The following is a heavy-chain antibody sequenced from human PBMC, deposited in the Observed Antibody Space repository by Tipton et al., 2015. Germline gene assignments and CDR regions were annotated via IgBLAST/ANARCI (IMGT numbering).Heavy chain of an antibody. J-gene: IGHJ4*02. CDR2: IIASGDST. CDR3: AAITLRWQIRGSSDY. CDR1: GFTFSSYA. D-gene: IGHD1-14*01. V-gene: IGHV3-23*01. Sequence: GSLRLSCAASGFTFSSYAMSWVRQAPGKGLEWVSGIIASGDSTYYADSVKGRFTISRDNSKNTLYLQINSLRADDTAVYYCAAITLRWQIRGSSDYWGQGALVTVSS.